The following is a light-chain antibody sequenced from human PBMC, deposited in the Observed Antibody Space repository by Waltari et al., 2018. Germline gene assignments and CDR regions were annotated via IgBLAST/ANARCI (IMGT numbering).Light chain of an antibody. CDR2: GAS. CDR1: QSVSSN. CDR3: QQYKNWPPWT. Sequence: EIVMTQSPATLSVSPGERATPSCRASQSVSSNLARYQQKPGQAPRLLISGASTRATGIPARFSGSGSGTEFTLTISSLQSEDFAVYYCQQYKNWPPWTFGQGTKVEIK. V-gene: IGKV3-15*01. J-gene: IGKJ1*01.